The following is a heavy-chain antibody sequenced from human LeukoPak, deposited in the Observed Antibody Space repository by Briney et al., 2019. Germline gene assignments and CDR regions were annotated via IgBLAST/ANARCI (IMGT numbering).Heavy chain of an antibody. CDR2: ISYDGSNK. CDR1: GFTFSSYG. V-gene: IGHV3-30*18. CDR3: AKSFNYGDYTYFDY. D-gene: IGHD4-17*01. J-gene: IGHJ4*02. Sequence: GGSLRLSRAASGFTFSSYGMHWVRQAPGKGLEWVAVISYDGSNKYYADSVKGRFTISRDNSKNTLYLQMNSLRAEDTAVYYCAKSFNYGDYTYFDYWGQGTLVTVSS.